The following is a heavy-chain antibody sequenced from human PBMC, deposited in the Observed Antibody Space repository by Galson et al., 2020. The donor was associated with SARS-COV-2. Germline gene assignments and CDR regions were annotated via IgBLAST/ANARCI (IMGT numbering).Heavy chain of an antibody. D-gene: IGHD2-2*01. V-gene: IGHV3-48*04. Sequence: GESLKISCVASGFNLGTESFNWVRQGPGKGLEWLSYISSRNSPTYYADSVKGRFIISRDYTRNSVYLQMFDLRVEDTAIYFCTRSQRGMDVWGQGTAVTVSS. CDR3: TRSQRGMDV. CDR1: GFNLGTES. J-gene: IGHJ6*02. CDR2: ISSRNSPT.